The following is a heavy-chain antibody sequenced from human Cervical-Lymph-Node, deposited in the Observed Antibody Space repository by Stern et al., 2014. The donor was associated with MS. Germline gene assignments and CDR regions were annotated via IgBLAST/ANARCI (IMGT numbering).Heavy chain of an antibody. CDR2: ISYDGSIK. CDR3: AREGDMVRGVIKYDC. D-gene: IGHD3-10*01. Sequence: VQLVESGGGVVQPGRSLRLSCKASGFTFSNYAMHWVRQAPGKGLEWVAFISYDGSIKNYADSVKGRFTVSRDNSKNTVYVQMYSLRPEDTAVYYCAREGDMVRGVIKYDCWGQGTLVTVSS. CDR1: GFTFSNYA. V-gene: IGHV3-30*04. J-gene: IGHJ4*02.